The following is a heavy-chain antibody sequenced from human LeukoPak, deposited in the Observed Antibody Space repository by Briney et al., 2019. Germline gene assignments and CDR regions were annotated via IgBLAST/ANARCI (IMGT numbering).Heavy chain of an antibody. Sequence: PGGSLRLSCAASGFTFSDYYMSWIRQAPGKGLEWVSYISSSGSTIYYADSVKGRFTISRDNAKNSLYLQMNSLRAEDTAVYYCARDRRNGYNYPLFDYWGQGTLVTVSS. CDR3: ARDRRNGYNYPLFDY. CDR1: GFTFSDYY. D-gene: IGHD5-24*01. CDR2: ISSSGSTI. J-gene: IGHJ4*02. V-gene: IGHV3-11*01.